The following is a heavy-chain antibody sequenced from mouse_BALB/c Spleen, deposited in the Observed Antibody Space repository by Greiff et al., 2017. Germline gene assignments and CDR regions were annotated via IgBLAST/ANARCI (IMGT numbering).Heavy chain of an antibody. V-gene: IGHV3-2*02. CDR3: ARYGNTAWFAY. CDR1: GYSITSDYA. Sequence: EVKLLESGPGLVKPSQSLSLTCTVTGYSITSDYAWTWIRQFPGNKLEWMGYISYSGSTSYNPSLKSRISITRDTSKNQFFLQLNSVTTEDTATYYCARYGNTAWFAYWGQGTLVTVSA. CDR2: ISYSGST. J-gene: IGHJ3*01. D-gene: IGHD2-1*01.